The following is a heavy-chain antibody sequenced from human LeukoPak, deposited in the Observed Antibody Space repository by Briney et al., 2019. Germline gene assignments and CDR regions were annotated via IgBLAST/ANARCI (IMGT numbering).Heavy chain of an antibody. J-gene: IGHJ4*02. CDR1: VTFSNAW. D-gene: IGHD3-16*01. CDR3: TADTGLGGGGEFDY. V-gene: IGHV3-15*01. CDR2: FKIKADGGTT. Sequence: GGSLRLSCAASVTFSNAWMNWVRQAPGKGLEWVGHFKIKADGGTTDYAAPVKDRFTISRDDSQNTLYLQMNSLKTEETPVYYCTADTGLGGGGEFDYWGQGTLVTVSS.